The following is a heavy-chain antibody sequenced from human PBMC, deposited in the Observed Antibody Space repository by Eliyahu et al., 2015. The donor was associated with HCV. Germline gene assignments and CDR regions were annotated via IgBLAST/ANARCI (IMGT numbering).Heavy chain of an antibody. CDR3: ARDRGQPPLDY. CDR1: GFTFSSYG. D-gene: IGHD3-10*01. CDR2: IWYDGSNK. V-gene: IGHV3-33*01. J-gene: IGHJ4*02. Sequence: QVQLVESGGGVVQPGRSLRLSCAASGFTFSSYGMHWVRQAPGKGLEWVGVIWYDGSNKYYADSVKGRFTISRDNSKNTLYLQMNSLRAEDTAVYYCARDRGQPPLDYWGQGTLVTVSS.